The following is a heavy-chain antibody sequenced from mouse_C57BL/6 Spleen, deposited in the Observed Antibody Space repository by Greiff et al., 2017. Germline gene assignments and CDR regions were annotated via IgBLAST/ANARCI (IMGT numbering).Heavy chain of an antibody. CDR3: ERRGDYYEISFAY. CDR1: GFTFSSYG. J-gene: IGHJ3*01. D-gene: IGHD1-1*01. V-gene: IGHV5-6*01. CDR2: ISSGGSST. Sequence: EVHLVESGGDLVKPGGSLKISCAASGFTFSSYGMSWVRQTPDKRLEWVATISSGGSSTYYPDSVKGRFTISRNNAKNTLYMQMSSLKSEDTAMYYCERRGDYYEISFAYWGQGTLVTVSA.